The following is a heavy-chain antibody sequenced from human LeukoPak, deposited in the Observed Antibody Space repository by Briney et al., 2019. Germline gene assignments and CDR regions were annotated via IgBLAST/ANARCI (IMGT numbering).Heavy chain of an antibody. CDR2: IYTSGST. D-gene: IGHD5/OR15-5a*01. V-gene: IGHV4-4*07. Sequence: SETLSLTCTVSGGSISSYYWSWIRQPAGKGLEWIGRIYTSGSTNYNPSLKGRVTISVDKSKNQFSLKLSSVTAADTAVYYCARSPPLVSTSDAFDIWGQGTMVTVSS. CDR1: GGSISSYY. J-gene: IGHJ3*02. CDR3: ARSPPLVSTSDAFDI.